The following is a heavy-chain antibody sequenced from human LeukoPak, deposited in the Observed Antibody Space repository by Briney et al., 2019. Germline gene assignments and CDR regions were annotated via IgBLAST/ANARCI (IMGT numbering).Heavy chain of an antibody. V-gene: IGHV3-48*04. CDR1: GFTFSSYA. CDR3: ARGERYFDWLKTPPDY. D-gene: IGHD3-9*01. J-gene: IGHJ4*02. Sequence: PGRSLRLSCAASGFTFSSYAMHWVRQAPGKGLEWVSYISSSSSTIYYADSVKGRFTISRDNAKNSLYLQMNSLRAEDTAVYYCARGERYFDWLKTPPDYWGQGTLVTVSS. CDR2: ISSSSSTI.